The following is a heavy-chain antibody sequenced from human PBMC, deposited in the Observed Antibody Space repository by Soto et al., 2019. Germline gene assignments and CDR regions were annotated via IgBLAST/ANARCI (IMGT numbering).Heavy chain of an antibody. CDR2: IYYSGST. CDR1: GGSISSGGYY. D-gene: IGHD6-13*01. CDR3: ARVSGSSISSTPFDY. Sequence: QAQLQESGPGLVKPSQTLSLTCTVSGGSISSGGYYWSWIRQHPGKGLEWIGYIYYSGSTYYNPSLKSRVTISVDTSKNQFSLKLSSVTAADTAVYYCARVSGSSISSTPFDYWGQGTLVTVSS. V-gene: IGHV4-31*03. J-gene: IGHJ4*02.